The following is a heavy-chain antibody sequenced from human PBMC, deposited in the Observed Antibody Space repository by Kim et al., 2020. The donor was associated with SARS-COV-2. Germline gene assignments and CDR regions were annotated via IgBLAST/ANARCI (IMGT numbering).Heavy chain of an antibody. Sequence: SYADSVKGRFTISRDNAKNTLYLQMNSLRAEDTAVYYCARAGGYSYAQGNWGQGTLVTVSS. CDR3: ARAGGYSYAQGN. D-gene: IGHD5-18*01. V-gene: IGHV3-74*01. J-gene: IGHJ4*02.